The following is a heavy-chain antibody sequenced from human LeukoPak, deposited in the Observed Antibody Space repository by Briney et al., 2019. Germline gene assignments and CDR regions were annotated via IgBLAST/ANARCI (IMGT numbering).Heavy chain of an antibody. CDR1: GFTVSSNY. CDR3: ARDYSSGWYPFDY. J-gene: IGHJ4*02. D-gene: IGHD6-19*01. V-gene: IGHV3-66*01. CDR2: IYSGGST. Sequence: PGGSLRLSCAASGFTVSSNYMSWVRQAPGKGLEWVSVIYSGGSTYYADSAKGRFTISRDNSKNTLYLQMNSLRAEDTAVYYCARDYSSGWYPFDYWGQGTLVTVSS.